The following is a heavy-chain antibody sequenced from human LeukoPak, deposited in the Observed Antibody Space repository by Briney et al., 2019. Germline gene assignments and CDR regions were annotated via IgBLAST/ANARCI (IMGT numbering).Heavy chain of an antibody. Sequence: PGGSLRLSCAASGFTFDDYAMHWVRQAPGKGLEWVSGISWNSGSIGYADSVKGRLTISRDNSKNTLYLQMNSLRAEDTAVYYCASYSSLDYWGQGTLVTVSS. V-gene: IGHV3-9*01. J-gene: IGHJ4*02. CDR3: ASYSSLDY. D-gene: IGHD6-13*01. CDR2: ISWNSGSI. CDR1: GFTFDDYA.